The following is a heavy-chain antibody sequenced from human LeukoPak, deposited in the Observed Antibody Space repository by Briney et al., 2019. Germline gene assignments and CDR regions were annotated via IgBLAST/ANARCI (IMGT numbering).Heavy chain of an antibody. J-gene: IGHJ4*02. CDR1: GFTFSSYS. CDR2: ISGSGGST. D-gene: IGHD3-3*01. Sequence: GGSLRLSCAASGFTFSSYSMNWVRQAPGKGLEWVSAISGSGGSTYYADSVKGRFTISRDNSKNTLYLQMNSLRAEDTAVYYCAKVLERITIFGVVKWYYFDYWGQGTLVTVSS. CDR3: AKVLERITIFGVVKWYYFDY. V-gene: IGHV3-23*01.